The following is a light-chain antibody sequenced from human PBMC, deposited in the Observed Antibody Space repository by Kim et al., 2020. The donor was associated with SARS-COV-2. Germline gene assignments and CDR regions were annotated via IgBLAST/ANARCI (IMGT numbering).Light chain of an antibody. J-gene: IGLJ3*02. CDR1: KLGDKY. CDR3: QAWDSSTVV. Sequence: SVSPGQTASITCSGDKLGDKYACWYQQKPGQSPVLVMYQDNKRPSGVPERFSGSSSGNTATLTISGTQATDEADYYCQAWDSSTVVFGGGTKVTVL. CDR2: QDN. V-gene: IGLV3-1*01.